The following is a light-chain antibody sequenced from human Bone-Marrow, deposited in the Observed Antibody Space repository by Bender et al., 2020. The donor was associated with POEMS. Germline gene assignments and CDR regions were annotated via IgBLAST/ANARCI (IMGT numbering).Light chain of an antibody. Sequence: SYVLTQSPTVSVAPGQTATIICGGDNIGVRSVHWYQQKPGQSPVMVIYQDTKRPSGIPERFSGSNSGNTATLTISGTQAVDEADYYCQACDSINVVFGGGTKLTVL. CDR1: NIGVRS. CDR3: QACDSINVV. V-gene: IGLV3-1*01. J-gene: IGLJ2*01. CDR2: QDT.